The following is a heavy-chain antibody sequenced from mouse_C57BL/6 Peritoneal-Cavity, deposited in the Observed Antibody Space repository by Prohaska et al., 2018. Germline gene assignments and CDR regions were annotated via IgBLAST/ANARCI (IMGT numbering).Heavy chain of an antibody. CDR1: GYTFTDYY. CDR2: IYPGSGNT. V-gene: IGHV1-84*01. CDR3: ARGGFAY. J-gene: IGHJ3*01. Sequence: QIQLQQSGPELVKPGASLTISCQAAGYTFTDYYITWVKQRPGQGLEWIGWIYPGSGNTKYNEKFKGKATLTVDTSSSTAYMQLSSLTSEESAVYCCARGGFAYWGQGTLVTVSA.